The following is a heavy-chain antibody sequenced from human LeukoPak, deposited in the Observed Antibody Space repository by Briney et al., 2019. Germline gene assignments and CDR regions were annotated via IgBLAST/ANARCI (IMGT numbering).Heavy chain of an antibody. D-gene: IGHD3-22*01. CDR1: GFSLSSSGVG. Sequence: SGPTLVNPTQTLTPTCTFSGFSLSSSGVGVGWIRQPPGKALEWLALIYWNDDKRYSPSLKSRLTITKDTSKNQVVLTMTNMDPVDTAAYYCARPYYYDSSGYGYYFDYWGQGTLVTVSS. CDR3: ARPYYYDSSGYGYYFDY. J-gene: IGHJ4*02. V-gene: IGHV2-5*01. CDR2: IYWNDDK.